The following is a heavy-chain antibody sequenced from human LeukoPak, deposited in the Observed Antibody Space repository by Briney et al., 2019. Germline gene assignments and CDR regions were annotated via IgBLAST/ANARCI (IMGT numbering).Heavy chain of an antibody. CDR1: GGTFSSYD. D-gene: IGHD5-24*01. CDR2: IIPMLGTP. V-gene: IGHV1-69*06. J-gene: IGHJ5*02. CDR3: ARDNSVRDEAWWFNP. Sequence: GASVKVSCKASGGTFSSYDISWVRQAPGQGLEWMGGIIPMLGTPNYAQKFQGRVTITADKSTSTAYMDLSSLRSEDTAVYYCARDNSVRDEAWWFNPWGQGTLVTVSS.